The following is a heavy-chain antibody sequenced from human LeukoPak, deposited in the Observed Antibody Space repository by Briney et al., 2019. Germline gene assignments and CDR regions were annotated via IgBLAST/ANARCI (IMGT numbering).Heavy chain of an antibody. CDR1: GFTFSSYE. D-gene: IGHD2-21*02. J-gene: IGHJ4*02. Sequence: GGSLRLSCAASGFTFSSYEMNWVRQAPGKGLEWVSYISSSGSTIYYADSVKGRFTISRDNAKNSLYLQMNSLRAEDTAVYYCARNPNLIVVVTAHFDYWGQGTLVTVSS. V-gene: IGHV3-48*03. CDR3: ARNPNLIVVVTAHFDY. CDR2: ISSSGSTI.